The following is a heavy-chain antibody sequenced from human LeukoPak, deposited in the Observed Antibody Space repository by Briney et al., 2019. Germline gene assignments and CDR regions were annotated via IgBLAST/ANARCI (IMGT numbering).Heavy chain of an antibody. V-gene: IGHV4-34*01. CDR1: GGSFSGYY. Sequence: PSETLSLNCAVYGGSFSGYYWSWIRQPPGKGLEWIGEINHSGSTNYNPSLKSRVTISVDTSKNQLSLKLSSVTAADTAVYYCATLGYPLDYWGQGTLVTVST. D-gene: IGHD2-15*01. CDR2: INHSGST. J-gene: IGHJ4*02. CDR3: ATLGYPLDY.